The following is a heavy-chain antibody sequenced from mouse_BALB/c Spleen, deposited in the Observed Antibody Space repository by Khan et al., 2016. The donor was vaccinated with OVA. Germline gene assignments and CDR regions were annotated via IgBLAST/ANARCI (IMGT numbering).Heavy chain of an antibody. J-gene: IGHJ2*01. V-gene: IGHV5-9-3*01. CDR2: ISSGGSYT. CDR3: ARDYYGSSYEDY. Sequence: EVKLEESGGGLVKPGGSLKLSCAASGFTFNSYAMSWVRQTPEKRLEWVATISSGGSYTYYPDSVKGRFTISRDNAKNILYLQMSSLRSEDTAMYYCARDYYGSSYEDYWGQGTTLTVSS. D-gene: IGHD1-1*01. CDR1: GFTFNSYA.